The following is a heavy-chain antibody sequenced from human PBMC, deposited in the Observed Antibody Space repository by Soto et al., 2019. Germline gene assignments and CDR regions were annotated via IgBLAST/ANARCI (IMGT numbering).Heavy chain of an antibody. V-gene: IGHV3-74*01. J-gene: IGHJ6*02. CDR2: INSDGSST. CDR1: GFTFSSYW. CDR3: ARDLSAYYDFWSGLGAYYYYGMDV. Sequence: RLSCAASGFTFSSYWMHWVRQAPGKGLVWVSRINSDGSSTSYADSVKGRFTISRDNAKNTLYLQMNSLRAEDTAVYYCARDLSAYYDFWSGLGAYYYYGMDVWGQGTTVTVSS. D-gene: IGHD3-3*01.